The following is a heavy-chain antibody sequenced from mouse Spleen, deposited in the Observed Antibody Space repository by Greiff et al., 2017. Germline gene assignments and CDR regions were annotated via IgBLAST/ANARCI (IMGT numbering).Heavy chain of an antibody. V-gene: IGHV1-80*01. D-gene: IGHD2-14*01. Sequence: QVQLQQSGAELVKPGASVKISCKASGYAFSSYWMNWVKQRPGKGLEWIGQIYPGDGDTNYNGKFKGKATLTADKSSSTAYMQLSSLTSEDSAVYFCARLGLGTEWYFDVWGAGTTVTVSS. J-gene: IGHJ1*01. CDR1: GYAFSSYW. CDR2: IYPGDGDT. CDR3: ARLGLGTEWYFDV.